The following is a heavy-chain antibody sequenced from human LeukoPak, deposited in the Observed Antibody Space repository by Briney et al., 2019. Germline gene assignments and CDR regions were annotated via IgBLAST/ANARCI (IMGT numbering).Heavy chain of an antibody. J-gene: IGHJ4*02. CDR1: GFTFNTYT. CDR2: IDSTSSTI. D-gene: IGHD5-18*01. Sequence: GGSLRLSCSASGFTFNTYTMDWVRQAPGKGLEWISYIDSTSSTIYYADSVKGRFTVSRDNAKNSLYLQMNGLRAEDTAMYYCVRDGGYGYGPYDFWGQGILVTVSS. V-gene: IGHV3-48*04. CDR3: VRDGGYGYGPYDF.